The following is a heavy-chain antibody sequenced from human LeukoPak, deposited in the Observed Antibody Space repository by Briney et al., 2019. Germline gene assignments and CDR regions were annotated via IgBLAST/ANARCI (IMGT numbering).Heavy chain of an antibody. Sequence: GGSLTLPCAASGFTFSSYEMNWVRQAPGKGLEWVSYIDNGGGANRFYSESVKGRFTIYRDNAKNSLYLHMNGLRAEDTGVYYCARIGTTTRGPASLDVWGQGTTVTVSS. CDR2: IDNGGGANR. CDR3: ARIGTTTRGPASLDV. V-gene: IGHV3-48*03. CDR1: GFTFSSYE. J-gene: IGHJ6*02. D-gene: IGHD2/OR15-2a*01.